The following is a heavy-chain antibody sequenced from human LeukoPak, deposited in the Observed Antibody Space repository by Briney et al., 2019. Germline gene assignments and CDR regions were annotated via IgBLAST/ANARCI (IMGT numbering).Heavy chain of an antibody. D-gene: IGHD1-26*01. CDR1: GFTFSNYG. J-gene: IGHJ4*02. CDR3: ARDRVVGATVGGDVRSPSGY. Sequence: PGGSLRLSCAASGFTFSNYGMHWVRQAPGKGLEWVGFIRYDGRNKYYADFVKGRFTISRDNSKNTLYLQMNSLRAEDTAVYYCARDRVVGATVGGDVRSPSGYWGQGTLVTVSS. V-gene: IGHV3-30*02. CDR2: IRYDGRNK.